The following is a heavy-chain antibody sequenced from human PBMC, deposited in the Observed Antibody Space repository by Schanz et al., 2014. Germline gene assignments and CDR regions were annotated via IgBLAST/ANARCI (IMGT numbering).Heavy chain of an antibody. CDR3: VKDRPEGYDSHSFDY. CDR2: TSYDGNQK. J-gene: IGHJ4*02. V-gene: IGHV3-30*10. CDR1: GFTFNGHA. D-gene: IGHD5-12*01. Sequence: VQLVESGGGLVQPGGSLRLSCESSGFTFNGHAMHWVRQAQGKGLEWVAVTSYDGNQKYYTDSVKGRFTISRDNNRNSVYLQMDRLTTEDTALYYCVKDRPEGYDSHSFDYWGQGTLVTVSS.